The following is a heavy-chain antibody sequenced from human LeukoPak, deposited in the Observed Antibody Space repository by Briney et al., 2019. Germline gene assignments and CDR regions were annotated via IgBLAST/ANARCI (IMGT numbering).Heavy chain of an antibody. CDR2: VTGNTATT. Sequence: GGSLRLSCAASGFTFSSFFMTWVRQAPGKGLEWVSGVTGNTATTSYADSVKDRFTISRDNSKNTLYLQMNSLRAEDTAVCYCAKGKGMVYNNYCFDCWGQGSLVTVSS. CDR1: GFTFSSFF. CDR3: AKGKGMVYNNYCFDC. V-gene: IGHV3-23*01. J-gene: IGHJ4*02. D-gene: IGHD4-11*01.